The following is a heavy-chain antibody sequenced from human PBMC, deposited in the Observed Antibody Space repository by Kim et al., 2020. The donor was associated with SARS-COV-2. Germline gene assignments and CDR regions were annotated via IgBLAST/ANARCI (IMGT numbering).Heavy chain of an antibody. D-gene: IGHD2-21*02. CDR1: GFTFSSYG. CDR2: IWYDGSNK. J-gene: IGHJ4*02. Sequence: GGSLRLSCAASGFTFSSYGMHWVRQAPGKGLEWVAVIWYDGSNKYYADSVKGRFTISRDNSKNTLYLQMNSLRAEDTAVYYCAKDGGDPYCGGDCYFDYWGQGTLVTVSS. CDR3: AKDGGDPYCGGDCYFDY. V-gene: IGHV3-33*06.